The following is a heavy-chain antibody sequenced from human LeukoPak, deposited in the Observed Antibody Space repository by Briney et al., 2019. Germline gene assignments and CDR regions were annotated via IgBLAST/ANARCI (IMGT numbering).Heavy chain of an antibody. CDR1: GYTFTGYH. CDR3: ARDYCSSTSCLFDY. D-gene: IGHD2-2*01. J-gene: IGHJ4*02. CDR2: INPNSGDT. Sequence: GGSLRLSCAASGYTFTGYHMHWVRQAPGQGLEWMGRINPNSGDTNYAQKFQGRVTMTRDTSISTAYVELSRLRSDDTAVYYCARDYCSSTSCLFDYWGQGTLVTVSS. V-gene: IGHV1-2*06.